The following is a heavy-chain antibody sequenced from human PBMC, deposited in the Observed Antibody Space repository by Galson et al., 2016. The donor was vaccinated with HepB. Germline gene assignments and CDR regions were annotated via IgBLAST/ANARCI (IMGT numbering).Heavy chain of an antibody. CDR1: GFSFSASG. CDR3: TRQEGFDFWTGYHDY. Sequence: SLRLSCAASGFSFSASGMHWVRQASGKGLEWVGRIRSKVNSYSTTYAVSVQGRFTISRDDSTNTMYLQMNSLKTEDTAVYFCTRQEGFDFWTGYHDYWGQGTLVTVSS. CDR2: IRSKVNSYST. D-gene: IGHD3/OR15-3a*01. J-gene: IGHJ4*02. V-gene: IGHV3-73*01.